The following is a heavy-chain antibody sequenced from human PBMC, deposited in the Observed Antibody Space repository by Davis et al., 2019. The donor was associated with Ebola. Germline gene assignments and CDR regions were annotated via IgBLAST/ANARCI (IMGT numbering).Heavy chain of an antibody. CDR2: ISAYNGNT. CDR3: ARGPLYYDFWSGYYRWFDP. V-gene: IGHV1-18*01. J-gene: IGHJ5*02. D-gene: IGHD3-3*01. CDR1: GYTFTSYG. Sequence: AASVKVSCKASGYTFTSYGISWVRQAPGQGLEWMGSISAYNGNTNYAQKLQGRVTMTTDTSTSTAYMELRSLRSDDTAVYYCARGPLYYDFWSGYYRWFDPWGQGTLVTVSS.